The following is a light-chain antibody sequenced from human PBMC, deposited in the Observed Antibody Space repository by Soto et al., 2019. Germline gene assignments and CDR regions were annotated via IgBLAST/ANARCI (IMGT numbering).Light chain of an antibody. Sequence: EIVLTQSPATLSLSPGERATLSCGASQSVSGSYLAWYQQRPGLAPRLLIYDASYRATGIPDRFSGSGSGTDFTLTISRLEPEDFAVYYCQQYGSSPQTFGQGAKLEIK. CDR1: QSVSGSY. V-gene: IGKV3D-20*01. J-gene: IGKJ2*01. CDR2: DAS. CDR3: QQYGSSPQT.